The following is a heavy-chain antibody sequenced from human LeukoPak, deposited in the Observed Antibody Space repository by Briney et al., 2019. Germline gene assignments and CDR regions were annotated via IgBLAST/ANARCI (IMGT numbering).Heavy chain of an antibody. CDR2: INHSGST. Sequence: PGGSLRLSCAASGFTFSTYAMSWIRQPPGKGLEWIGEINHSGSTNYNPSLKSRVTISVDTSKNQFSLKLSSVTAADTAVYYCAPTYYYDSSGPRDAFDIWGQGTMVTVSS. V-gene: IGHV4-34*08. J-gene: IGHJ3*02. D-gene: IGHD3-22*01. CDR1: GFTFSTYA. CDR3: APTYYYDSSGPRDAFDI.